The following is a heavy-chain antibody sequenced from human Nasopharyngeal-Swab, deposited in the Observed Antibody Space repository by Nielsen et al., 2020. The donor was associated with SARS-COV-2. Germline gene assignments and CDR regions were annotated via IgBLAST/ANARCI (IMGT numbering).Heavy chain of an antibody. V-gene: IGHV3-53*01. D-gene: IGHD2-2*01. CDR1: GFTVSSNY. Sequence: GGSLRLSCAASGFTVSSNYMSWVRQAPGKGLEWVSVIYSGGSTYYADSVKGRFTISRHNSKNTLYLQMNSLRAEDTAVYYCAKVGVIDIVVVPAAISTYYFDYWGQGTLVTVSS. CDR2: IYSGGST. CDR3: AKVGVIDIVVVPAAISTYYFDY. J-gene: IGHJ4*02.